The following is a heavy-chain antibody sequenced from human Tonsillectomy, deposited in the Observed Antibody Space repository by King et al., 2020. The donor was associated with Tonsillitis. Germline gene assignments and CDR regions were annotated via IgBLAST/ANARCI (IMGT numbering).Heavy chain of an antibody. J-gene: IGHJ4*02. CDR3: ARYVSGSFDY. V-gene: IGHV4-39*01. Sequence: QLQESGPGVVKPSETLSLTCTVSGGSIGSSDHYWAWIRQPPGKGLEWIGYMDYSGTILYNPSLRSRITISGGTSGNRFSLNLSSVTAADTAEYFCARYVSGSFDYWGQGALVTVSS. D-gene: IGHD1-26*01. CDR1: GGSIGSSDHY. CDR2: MDYSGTI.